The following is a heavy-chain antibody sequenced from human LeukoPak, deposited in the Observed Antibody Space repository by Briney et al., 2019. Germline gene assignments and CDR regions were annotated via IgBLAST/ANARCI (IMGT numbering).Heavy chain of an antibody. D-gene: IGHD6-19*01. Sequence: SETLSLTCTVSGGSISSYYWSWIRQPPGKGLEWIGYIYYSGCTNYNPSLKSRVTISVDTSKNQFSLKLSSVTAADTAVYYCARGGPGGASGQWLVLFDIWGQGTMVTVSS. CDR3: ARGGPGGASGQWLVLFDI. CDR1: GGSISSYY. CDR2: IYYSGCT. J-gene: IGHJ3*02. V-gene: IGHV4-59*01.